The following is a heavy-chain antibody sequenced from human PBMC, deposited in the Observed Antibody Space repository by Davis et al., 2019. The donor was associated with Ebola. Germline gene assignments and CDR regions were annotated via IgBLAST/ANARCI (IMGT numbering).Heavy chain of an antibody. CDR3: AHYTRFCSSAACPSWFDP. CDR2: IYWDDDK. V-gene: IGHV2-5*02. J-gene: IGHJ5*02. CDR1: GFSLSTSGVG. D-gene: IGHD2-2*01. Sequence: SGPTLVKPTQTLTLTCTFSGFSLSTSGVGVGWIRQPPGKALEWLALIYWDDDKRYSPSLKSGLTITRDTSKNQVVLTMTNMDPVDTATYFCAHYTRFCSSAACPSWFDPWGQGTLVTVSS.